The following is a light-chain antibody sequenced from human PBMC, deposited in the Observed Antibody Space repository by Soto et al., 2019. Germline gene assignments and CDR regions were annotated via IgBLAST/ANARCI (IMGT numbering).Light chain of an antibody. CDR2: GTS. CDR3: QQYENSPWT. Sequence: EIVLTQSPGTLSLSPGERATLSCRATQSVDNTFLAWLQPKPGQAPRLLLYGTSTRATGVPDRFSGSGSGTDFTLTISRVEPEDFAVYYCQQYENSPWTFGQGTKVDIK. J-gene: IGKJ1*01. V-gene: IGKV3-20*01. CDR1: QSVDNTF.